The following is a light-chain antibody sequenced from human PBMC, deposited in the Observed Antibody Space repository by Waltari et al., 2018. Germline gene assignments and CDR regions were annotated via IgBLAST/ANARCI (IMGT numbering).Light chain of an antibody. CDR3: HQSNNLPYT. Sequence: EIVLTQSTDFQSVTPKEKVTIICRASQNIGNSLHWYQQNPGQSPKLSIKYASQAISGVHSRFSGSGSGTDFTLNINSLEAEDAAAYYCHQSNNLPYTFGQGTKLEIK. V-gene: IGKV6D-21*02. CDR1: QNIGNS. CDR2: YAS. J-gene: IGKJ2*01.